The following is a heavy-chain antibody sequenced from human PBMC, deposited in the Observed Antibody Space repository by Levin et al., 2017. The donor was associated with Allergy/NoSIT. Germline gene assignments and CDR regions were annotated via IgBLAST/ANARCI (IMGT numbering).Heavy chain of an antibody. J-gene: IGHJ4*02. Sequence: PSETLSLTCTVSGGSISSSISYWGWIRQAPGKGLEWIVSIYNSGSTYYNPSLKSRVTTSVDTSKNQFSLKLSSVTAADTAVYYCARQCYDILTGYYNFDYWGQGTLVTVSS. CDR2: IYNSGST. D-gene: IGHD3-9*01. CDR3: ARQCYDILTGYYNFDY. CDR1: GGSISSSISY. V-gene: IGHV4-39*01.